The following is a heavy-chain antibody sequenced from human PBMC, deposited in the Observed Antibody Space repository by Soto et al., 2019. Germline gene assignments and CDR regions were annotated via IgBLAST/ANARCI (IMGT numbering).Heavy chain of an antibody. CDR1: GFTFSNYD. CDR2: MSYDGSNK. V-gene: IGHV3-30*03. Sequence: QVQLVESGGGVVQPGRSLRLSCAASGFTFSNYDMHWVRQAPGKGLEWVAVMSYDGSNKYYADSVKGRFTISRDNSKNTLYLHMNSLRAEDTAVYYLHLSDYSKETGYYYYMDVWGKGTTVTVSS. D-gene: IGHD4-4*01. CDR3: HLSDYSKETGYYYYMDV. J-gene: IGHJ6*03.